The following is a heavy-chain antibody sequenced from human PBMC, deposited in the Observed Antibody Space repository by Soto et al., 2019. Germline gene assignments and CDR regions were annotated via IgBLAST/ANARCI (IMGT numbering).Heavy chain of an antibody. J-gene: IGHJ4*02. CDR2: ISYDGSKK. V-gene: IGHV3-30-3*01. Sequence: QVQLVESGGGVVQPGRSLRLSCAASGFTFSSYAMHWVRQAPGKGLEWVAVISYDGSKKYYADSVKGRFTISRDNSKNTLYLQMNSLRAEDTAVYYCARPPARVGVIYFDYWGQGTLVTVSS. CDR1: GFTFSSYA. D-gene: IGHD1-26*01. CDR3: ARPPARVGVIYFDY.